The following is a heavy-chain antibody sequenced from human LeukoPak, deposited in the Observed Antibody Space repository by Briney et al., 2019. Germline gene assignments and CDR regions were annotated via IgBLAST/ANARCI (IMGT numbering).Heavy chain of an antibody. CDR2: ISWNSGSI. J-gene: IGHJ6*02. Sequence: GRSLRLSCAASGFTFDDYAMHWVRQAPGKGLEWVSGISWNSGSIGYADSVKGRFTISRDNAKNSLYLQMNSLRAEDTALYYRAKDIYGTDNYGMDVWGQGTTVTVSS. V-gene: IGHV3-9*01. D-gene: IGHD3-16*01. CDR1: GFTFDDYA. CDR3: AKDIYGTDNYGMDV.